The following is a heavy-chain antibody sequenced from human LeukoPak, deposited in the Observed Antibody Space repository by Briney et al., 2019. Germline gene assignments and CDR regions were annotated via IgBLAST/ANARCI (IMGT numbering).Heavy chain of an antibody. CDR1: GYSISSGYY. CDR3: ARASHWNQLHYFDY. D-gene: IGHD1-1*01. CDR2: INHSGST. J-gene: IGHJ4*02. V-gene: IGHV4-38-2*02. Sequence: SETLSLTCTVSGYSISSGYYWGWIRQPPGKGLEWIGEINHSGSTNYNPSLKSRVTISLDKSKNQISLNLTSVTAADTAVYYCARASHWNQLHYFDYWGQGTLVTVSS.